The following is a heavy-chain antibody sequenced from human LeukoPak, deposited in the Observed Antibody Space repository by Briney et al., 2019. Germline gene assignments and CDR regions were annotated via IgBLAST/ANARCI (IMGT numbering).Heavy chain of an antibody. V-gene: IGHV6-1*01. CDR3: AREGIPNWNYGIGAFDI. J-gene: IGHJ3*02. Sequence: SQTLSLTCAISGDSVSSDNTAWNWIRQSPSRGLEWLGRTYYRSKWYNDYAVSVKSRITINPDTSKNQFSLQLNSVTPEDTAVYYCAREGIPNWNYGIGAFDIWGQGTMVTVSS. CDR2: TYYRSKWYN. CDR1: GDSVSSDNTA. D-gene: IGHD1-7*01.